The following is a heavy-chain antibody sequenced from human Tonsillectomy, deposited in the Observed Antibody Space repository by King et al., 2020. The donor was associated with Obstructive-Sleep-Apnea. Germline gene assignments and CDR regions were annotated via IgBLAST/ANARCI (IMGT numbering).Heavy chain of an antibody. CDR2: IYYSGST. CDR1: GGSISSYY. CDR3: ARGGESIEATILYY. V-gene: IGHV4-59*01. J-gene: IGHJ4*02. D-gene: IGHD5-12*01. Sequence: VQLQESGPGLVKPSETLSLTCTVSGGSISSYYWSWIRQPPGKGLEWIGYIYYSGSTNYNPSLKSRVTISVDTSKNQFSLKLSSVTAADTAVYYCARGGESIEATILYYWGQGTLVTVSS.